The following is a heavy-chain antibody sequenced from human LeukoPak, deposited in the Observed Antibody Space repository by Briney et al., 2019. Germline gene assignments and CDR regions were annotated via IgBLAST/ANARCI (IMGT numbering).Heavy chain of an antibody. D-gene: IGHD3-22*01. Sequence: SETLSLTCTVSGGSISSYYWSWIRQPAGKGLEWIGRIYTSGSTNYNPSLKSRVTMSVDTSKNQFSLKLSSVTAADTAVYYCARPYDSSGPDAFGIWGQGTMVTVSS. CDR3: ARPYDSSGPDAFGI. CDR2: IYTSGST. V-gene: IGHV4-4*07. J-gene: IGHJ3*02. CDR1: GGSISSYY.